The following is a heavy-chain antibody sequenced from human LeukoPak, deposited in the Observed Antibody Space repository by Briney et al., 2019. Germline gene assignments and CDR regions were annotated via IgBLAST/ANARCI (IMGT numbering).Heavy chain of an antibody. Sequence: GSLRLSCSASGFIFNNYVLMLVRQAPGKVLEWFSAISNDGGVTTYADFVKGRFTISRDNSKNTLSLQMNSLRPEDTVLYYCAKGNSGYFADLWGQGTVVTVSS. CDR2: ISNDGGVT. D-gene: IGHD3-22*01. CDR1: GFIFNNYV. V-gene: IGHV3-23*01. J-gene: IGHJ5*02. CDR3: AKGNSGYFADL.